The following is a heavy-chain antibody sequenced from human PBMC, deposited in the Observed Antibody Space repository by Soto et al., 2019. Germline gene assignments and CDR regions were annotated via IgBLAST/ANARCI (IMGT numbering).Heavy chain of an antibody. J-gene: IGHJ6*02. V-gene: IGHV3-33*01. CDR3: AREGYCSSTSCFTWADYYYYYGMDV. D-gene: IGHD2-2*01. CDR1: GFTFSSNG. Sequence: QVQLVESGGGVVQPGRSLRLSCAASGFTFSSNGMHWVRQAPGKGLEWVAVIWYDGSNKYYADSVKGRFTISRDNSKNTLYLQMNSLRAEDTAVYYCAREGYCSSTSCFTWADYYYYYGMDVWGQGTTVTVSS. CDR2: IWYDGSNK.